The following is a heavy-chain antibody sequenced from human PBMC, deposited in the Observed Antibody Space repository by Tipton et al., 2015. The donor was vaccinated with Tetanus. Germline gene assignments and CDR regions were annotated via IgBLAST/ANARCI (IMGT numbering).Heavy chain of an antibody. J-gene: IGHJ4*02. CDR3: ARRMVRGVMARPFDY. CDR1: GGSFNDYR. D-gene: IGHD3-10*01. Sequence: LRLSCAVNGGSFNDYRYSWLRQPPGKGPEWLAEINHRGTTNYNPSLKSRVIISVDTSNNQFSLKLSSVTAADTAVYYCARRMVRGVMARPFDYWGQGTLVTVSS. V-gene: IGHV4-34*01. CDR2: INHRGTT.